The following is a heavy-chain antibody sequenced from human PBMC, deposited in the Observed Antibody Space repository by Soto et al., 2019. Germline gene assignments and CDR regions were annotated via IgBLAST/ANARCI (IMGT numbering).Heavy chain of an antibody. D-gene: IGHD2-21*02. CDR3: ARGWYCGGDCYEWYFDL. V-gene: IGHV3-33*01. Sequence: ESGGGVVPPGRSLRVSCAASGFTFSSYGMHWVRQAPGKGLEWVAVIWYDGSNKYYADSVKGRFSISRDNSKNTLYLQMNSLRGEDTAVYYCARGWYCGGDCYEWYFDLWGRGTLVTVSS. CDR1: GFTFSSYG. CDR2: IWYDGSNK. J-gene: IGHJ2*01.